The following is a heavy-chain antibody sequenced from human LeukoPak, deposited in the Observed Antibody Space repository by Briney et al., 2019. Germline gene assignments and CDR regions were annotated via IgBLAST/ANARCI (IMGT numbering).Heavy chain of an antibody. CDR3: AKDLMVRGVPRQGFDY. J-gene: IGHJ4*02. Sequence: GGSLRLSCAASGFTFSSYGMHWVRQAPGKGLEWVAFIRYDGSNKYYADSVKGRFTISRDNSKNTLYLQMNSLRAEDTAVYYCAKDLMVRGVPRQGFDYWGLGTLVTVSS. CDR2: IRYDGSNK. V-gene: IGHV3-30*02. CDR1: GFTFSSYG. D-gene: IGHD3-10*01.